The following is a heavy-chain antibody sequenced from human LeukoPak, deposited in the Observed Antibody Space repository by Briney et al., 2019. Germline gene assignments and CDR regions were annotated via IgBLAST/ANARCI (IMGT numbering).Heavy chain of an antibody. V-gene: IGHV4-39*01. CDR3: ARLQGGMATGGSLDY. D-gene: IGHD5-24*01. CDR1: GGSISNSSYY. CDR2: IYYSGST. Sequence: SETLSLTCTVSGGSISNSSYYWGWIRQPPGKGLEWIGSIYYSGSTYYNPSLKSRVTISVDTSKNQFSLKLSSVTAADTAVYYCARLQGGMATGGSLDYWGQGTLVTVSS. J-gene: IGHJ4*02.